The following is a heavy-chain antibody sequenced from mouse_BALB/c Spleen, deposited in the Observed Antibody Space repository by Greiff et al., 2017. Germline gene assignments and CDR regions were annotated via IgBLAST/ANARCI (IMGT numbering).Heavy chain of an antibody. V-gene: IGHV14-3*02. D-gene: IGHD2-3*01. CDR3: ARYEAPYYYAMDY. Sequence: VQLQQSGAELVKPGASVKLSCTASGFNIKDTYMHWVKQRPEQGLEWIGRIDPANGNTKYDPKFQGKATITADTSSNTAYLQLSSLTSEDTAVYYCARYEAPYYYAMDYWGQGTSVTVAS. CDR2: IDPANGNT. CDR1: GFNIKDTY. J-gene: IGHJ4*01.